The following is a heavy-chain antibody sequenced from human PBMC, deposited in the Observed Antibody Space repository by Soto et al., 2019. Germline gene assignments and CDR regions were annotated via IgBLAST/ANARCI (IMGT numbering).Heavy chain of an antibody. D-gene: IGHD2-2*01. CDR3: ARAFVVPAAIARVGYYYMDV. J-gene: IGHJ6*03. CDR1: GFTFSSYG. V-gene: IGHV3-30*03. CDR2: ISYDGSNK. Sequence: PGGSLRLSCAASGFTFSSYGMHWVRQAPGKGLEWVAVISYDGSNKYYADSVKGRFTISRDNSKNTLYLQMNSLRAEDTAVYYCARAFVVPAAIARVGYYYMDVWGKGTTVTVSS.